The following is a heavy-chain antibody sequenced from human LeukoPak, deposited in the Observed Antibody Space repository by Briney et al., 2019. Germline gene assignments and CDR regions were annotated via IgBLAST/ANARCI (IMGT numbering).Heavy chain of an antibody. Sequence: SETLSLTCTVSGGSISSYYWSWIRQPPGKGLEWIGYIYYSGSTNYNPSLKSRVTISVDTPKNQFSLKLSSVTAADTAVYYCASHDSSGYYYFDYWGRGTLVTVSS. CDR1: GGSISSYY. D-gene: IGHD3-22*01. V-gene: IGHV4-59*01. CDR2: IYYSGST. CDR3: ASHDSSGYYYFDY. J-gene: IGHJ4*02.